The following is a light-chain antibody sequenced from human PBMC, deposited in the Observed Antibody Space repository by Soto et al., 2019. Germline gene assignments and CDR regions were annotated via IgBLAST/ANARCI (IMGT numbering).Light chain of an antibody. CDR3: QQRSNWPRGT. CDR1: QSVSSY. V-gene: IGKV3-11*01. Sequence: EIVWTQSPATLSFSPGERATLSCRASQSVSSYLAWYQQNPGQAPRLLIYDASNRATGIPARFSGSGSGTDFTLTISCLEPEDFAVYYCQQRSNWPRGTFGQGTKLEIK. J-gene: IGKJ2*02. CDR2: DAS.